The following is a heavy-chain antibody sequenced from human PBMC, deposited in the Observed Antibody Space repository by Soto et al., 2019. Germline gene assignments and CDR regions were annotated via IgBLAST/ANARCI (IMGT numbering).Heavy chain of an antibody. Sequence: EVQLLESGGGLVQPGGSLRLSCAASGFTFSSYGMSWVRQAPGKGLEWVSGISGSGGSTYYADSVKGRFTISRDNTKNTLYLHMNSLRAEDKAVYYCAKEGRYSSSRGYFDYWGQGTLVTVSS. CDR3: AKEGRYSSSRGYFDY. V-gene: IGHV3-23*01. CDR1: GFTFSSYG. CDR2: ISGSGGST. D-gene: IGHD6-13*01. J-gene: IGHJ4*02.